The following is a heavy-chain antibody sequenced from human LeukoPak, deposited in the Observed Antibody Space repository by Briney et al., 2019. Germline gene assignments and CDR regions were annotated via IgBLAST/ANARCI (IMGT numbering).Heavy chain of an antibody. CDR2: ISGDGGST. D-gene: IGHD6-13*01. Sequence: GGSLRLSCAASGFTFDDYAMHWVRQAPGKGPEWVSLISGDGGSTYYADSVKGRFTISRDNSKNSLYLQMNSLRTEDTALYYCAKGQQLVRGDAFDTWGQGTMVTVSS. J-gene: IGHJ3*02. V-gene: IGHV3-43*02. CDR1: GFTFDDYA. CDR3: AKGQQLVRGDAFDT.